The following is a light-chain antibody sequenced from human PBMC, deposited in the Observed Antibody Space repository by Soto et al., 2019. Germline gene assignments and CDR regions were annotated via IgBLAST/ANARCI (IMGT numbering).Light chain of an antibody. CDR3: QQYGSSPLFT. CDR2: GTS. J-gene: IGKJ3*01. CDR1: QGISSTY. V-gene: IGKV3-20*01. Sequence: EIVLTQSPGTLSLSPGERATLSCRASQGISSTYLAWYQQKPGQAPRLLIYGTSSRATGIPDRFSGSGSGTDFPLTISRLEPEDFAVYYCQQYGSSPLFTFGPGTKVDIK.